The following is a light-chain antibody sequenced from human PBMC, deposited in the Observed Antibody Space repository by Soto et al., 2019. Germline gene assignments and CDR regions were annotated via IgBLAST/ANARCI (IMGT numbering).Light chain of an antibody. J-gene: IGLJ2*01. V-gene: IGLV2-14*01. Sequence: QSALTQPASVSGSPGQSITISCTGTSSDFGAYKSVSWYQQHPGEAPKLVIYEVTNRPSGVSNRFSGSKSGNTASLAISGIQAEDEADYYCSSYTTSNTVVFGGGTQLTV. CDR2: EVT. CDR1: SSDFGAYKS. CDR3: SSYTTSNTVV.